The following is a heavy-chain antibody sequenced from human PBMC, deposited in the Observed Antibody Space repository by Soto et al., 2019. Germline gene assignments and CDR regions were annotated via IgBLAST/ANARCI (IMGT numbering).Heavy chain of an antibody. V-gene: IGHV3-30*03. CDR3: ARSPLIAVAGTGYYYGMDV. D-gene: IGHD6-19*01. CDR2: ISSHGSSK. Sequence: PGGSLRLSCVPSGFSFSRYGMHWFRQAPGKGLVWVAEISSHGSSKNYADSVKGRFTISRDISKDTLYLQMNSLRAEDTAVYYCARSPLIAVAGTGYYYGMDVWGQGTTVTVSS. CDR1: GFSFSRYG. J-gene: IGHJ6*02.